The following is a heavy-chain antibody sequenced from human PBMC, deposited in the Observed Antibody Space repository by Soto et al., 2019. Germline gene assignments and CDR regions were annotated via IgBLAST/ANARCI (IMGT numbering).Heavy chain of an antibody. CDR1: GGSISSSTYY. J-gene: IGHJ5*02. D-gene: IGHD6-6*01. V-gene: IGHV4-39*01. CDR3: ARRSSSSLGSLFDP. Sequence: SETLSLTCTVSGGSISSSTYYWDWIRQPPGKGLEWIWAMYYTGNKNYNPSLESRVTMSVDTSKNQFSLKLSSVTPTDTAVYYCARRSSSSLGSLFDPWGRGILVTVSS. CDR2: MYYTGNK.